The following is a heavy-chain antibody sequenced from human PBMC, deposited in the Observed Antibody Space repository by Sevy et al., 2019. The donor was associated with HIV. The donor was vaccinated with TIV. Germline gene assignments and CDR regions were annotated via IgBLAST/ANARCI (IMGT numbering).Heavy chain of an antibody. CDR1: GFIFSNHG. CDR3: AKGPFGGNDFAS. J-gene: IGHJ4*02. CDR2: ISYDGSYK. Sequence: QPGGSLRLSCAASGFIFSNHGMHWVRQAPGKGLEWVAVISYDGSYKNYGDSVKGRFTISRDNSKNTLYLQMDSLRAEDTAVFYCAKGPFGGNDFASWGQGTLVTVSS. D-gene: IGHD2-15*01. V-gene: IGHV3-30*18.